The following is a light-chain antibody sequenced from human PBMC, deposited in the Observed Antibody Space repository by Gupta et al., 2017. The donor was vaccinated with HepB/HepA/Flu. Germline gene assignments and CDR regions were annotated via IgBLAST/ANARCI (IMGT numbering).Light chain of an antibody. CDR3: SSYTSSITVV. V-gene: IGLV2-14*03. J-gene: IGLJ2*01. CDR1: NSDVGGYNY. Sequence: QSALTQPASVSGSPGQSITISCTGTNSDVGGYNYVSWYQQHPGKAPKLMIYDVNNRPSGVSNRFSGSKSGNTASLTISGLQAEDEADYYCSSYTSSITVVFGGGTKVTVL. CDR2: DVN.